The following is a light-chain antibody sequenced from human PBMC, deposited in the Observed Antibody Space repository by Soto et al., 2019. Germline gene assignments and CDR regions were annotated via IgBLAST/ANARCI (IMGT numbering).Light chain of an antibody. CDR2: GVS. J-gene: IGKJ5*01. Sequence: EIVLTQSPGTLSLSPGERATLYCRSSQTVNANFLAWYQQKPGQAPRLLIYGVSNRAPGIPDRFSGSGSGTDFTLTITRLEPEDFALYYCQQYGGSPITFGLGTRLEI. CDR3: QQYGGSPIT. V-gene: IGKV3-20*01. CDR1: QTVNANF.